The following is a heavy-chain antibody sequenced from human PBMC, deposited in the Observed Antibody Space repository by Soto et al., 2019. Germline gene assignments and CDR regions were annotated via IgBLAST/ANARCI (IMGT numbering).Heavy chain of an antibody. V-gene: IGHV2-26*01. Sequence: QVTLKESGPVLVRPTETLTLTCAVSGFSLNDGKMGVTWIRQAPGKALEWLAHIFSNDEKSLSKSLKSRLAISEDTSKSQVVLSMTNMGPVDAGTYYCARIRRSSDSFGPNYSYYYGMDVWGQGTTVTVSS. D-gene: IGHD2-15*01. J-gene: IGHJ6*02. CDR1: GFSLNDGKMG. CDR3: ARIRRSSDSFGPNYSYYYGMDV. CDR2: IFSNDEK.